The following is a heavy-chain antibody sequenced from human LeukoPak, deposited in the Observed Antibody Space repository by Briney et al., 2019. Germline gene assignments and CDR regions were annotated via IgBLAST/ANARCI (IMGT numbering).Heavy chain of an antibody. Sequence: PGGSLRLSCAASGFTVSSNYMSWVRQAPGKGLEWVSVIYSGGNTYYADSVKGRFTISRDNSKNTLYLQMNSLRAEDTAVYYRARGWVAASSFDIWGQGTMVTVSS. CDR3: ARGWVAASSFDI. CDR2: IYSGGNT. CDR1: GFTVSSNY. V-gene: IGHV3-66*01. J-gene: IGHJ3*02. D-gene: IGHD6-13*01.